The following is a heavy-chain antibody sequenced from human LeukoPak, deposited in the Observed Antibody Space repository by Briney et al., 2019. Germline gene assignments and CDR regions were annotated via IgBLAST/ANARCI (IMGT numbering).Heavy chain of an antibody. CDR1: GFTFDDYA. Sequence: GGSLRLSCAASGFTFDDYAMHWVRQAPGKGLEWVSGISWNSGSIGYADSVKGRFTISRDNSKNTLYLQMNSLRAEDTAVYYCARDDLGDYWGQGTLVTVSS. V-gene: IGHV3-9*01. CDR2: ISWNSGSI. CDR3: ARDDLGDY. J-gene: IGHJ4*02.